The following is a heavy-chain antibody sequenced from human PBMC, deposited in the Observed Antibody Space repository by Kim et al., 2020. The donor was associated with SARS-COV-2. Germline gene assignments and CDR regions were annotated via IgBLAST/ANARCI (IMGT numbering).Heavy chain of an antibody. CDR2: INPNSGGT. J-gene: IGHJ4*02. CDR3: AREVAYYYDSSGYYYDY. CDR1: GYTFTGYY. Sequence: ASVKVSCKASGYTFTGYYMHWVRQAPGQGLEWMGWINPNSGGTNYAQKFQGWVTMTRDTSISTAYMELSRLRSDDTAVYYCAREVAYYYDSSGYYYDYWGQRTLVTVSS. V-gene: IGHV1-2*04. D-gene: IGHD3-22*01.